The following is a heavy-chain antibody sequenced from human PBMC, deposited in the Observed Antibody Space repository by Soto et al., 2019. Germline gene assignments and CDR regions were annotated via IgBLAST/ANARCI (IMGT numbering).Heavy chain of an antibody. Sequence: QVQLVQSGAEVKKPGSSVKVSCKASGGTFSSYAISWVRQAPGQVLEWMGGIIPIFGTANYAQKFQGRVTITADESTSTAYMELSSLRSEDTAVYYCVDSSSSPDAFDIWGQGTMVTVSS. J-gene: IGHJ3*02. V-gene: IGHV1-69*12. CDR1: GGTFSSYA. D-gene: IGHD6-6*01. CDR2: IIPIFGTA. CDR3: VDSSSSPDAFDI.